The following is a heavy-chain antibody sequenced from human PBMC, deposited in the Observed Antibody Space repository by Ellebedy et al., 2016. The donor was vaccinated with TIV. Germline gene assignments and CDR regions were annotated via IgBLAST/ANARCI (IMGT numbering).Heavy chain of an antibody. CDR2: IIPILGIA. D-gene: IGHD3-10*01. CDR1: GGTFSSYA. J-gene: IGHJ4*02. CDR3: ARDQAYGTGSFSGFDF. Sequence: AASVKVSCKASGGTFSSYAISWVRQAPGQGLEWMGRIIPILGIANYAQKFQGRVTITADKSTSTAYMELSSLRSEDTAVYYCARDQAYGTGSFSGFDFWGQGTLVTVSS. V-gene: IGHV1-69*04.